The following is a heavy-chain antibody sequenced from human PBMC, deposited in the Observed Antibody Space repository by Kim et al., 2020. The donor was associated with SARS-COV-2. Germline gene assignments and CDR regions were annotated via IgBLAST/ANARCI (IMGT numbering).Heavy chain of an antibody. V-gene: IGHV3-30*18. CDR3: AKQSALVVAATVDS. Sequence: GGSLRLSCAASGFNFRNYGMHWVRQAPGKGLEWVAVVSYGGKYNFNAESVKGRFTVSRDNSKNTLYLQMSSLRPGDTAVYYCAKQSALVVAATVDSWGQGTLVIVSS. CDR2: VSYGGKYN. CDR1: GFNFRNYG. J-gene: IGHJ4*02. D-gene: IGHD6-19*01.